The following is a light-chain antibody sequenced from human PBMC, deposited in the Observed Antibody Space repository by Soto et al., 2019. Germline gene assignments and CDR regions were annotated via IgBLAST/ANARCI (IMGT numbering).Light chain of an antibody. CDR2: DAS. Sequence: LLTHSPAALSSSLGERATLSCRASRSVSVYLAWYQQKPGQAPRLPIYDASNMATGIPSRFSGSGSGTDFTLTISSLEPEDFAVYYCQQYNNWPWTFGQGTKVDIK. CDR3: QQYNNWPWT. V-gene: IGKV3-11*01. J-gene: IGKJ1*01. CDR1: RSVSVY.